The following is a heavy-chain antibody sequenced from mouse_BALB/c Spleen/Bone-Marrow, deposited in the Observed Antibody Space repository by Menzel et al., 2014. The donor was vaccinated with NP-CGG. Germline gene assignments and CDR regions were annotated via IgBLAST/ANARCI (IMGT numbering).Heavy chain of an antibody. J-gene: IGHJ1*01. CDR1: GYAFTNYL. D-gene: IGHD4-1*01. V-gene: IGHV1-54*01. Sequence: LVESGAELVRPGTSVKVSCEASGYAFTNYLIERVKQRPGQGLEWIGVINPGSGGTNYNEKFKGKATLTADKSSSTAYMQLSSLTSDDSAVYFCARELGRWYFDVWGAGTTVTVSS. CDR3: ARELGRWYFDV. CDR2: INPGSGGT.